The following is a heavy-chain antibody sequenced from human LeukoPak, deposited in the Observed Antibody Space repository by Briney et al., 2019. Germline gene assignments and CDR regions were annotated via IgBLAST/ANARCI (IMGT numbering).Heavy chain of an antibody. CDR1: GYTFTRYY. V-gene: IGHV1-2*02. D-gene: IGHD4-11*01. J-gene: IGHJ4*02. Sequence: ASVKVSCKASGYTFTRYYMHWVRQAPGQGLEWMGWINPNSGGTNYAQKFQGRVTMTRDTSISTAYMELSRLRSDDTAVYYCARADHYSHYFDYWGQGTLVTVSS. CDR3: ARADHYSHYFDY. CDR2: INPNSGGT.